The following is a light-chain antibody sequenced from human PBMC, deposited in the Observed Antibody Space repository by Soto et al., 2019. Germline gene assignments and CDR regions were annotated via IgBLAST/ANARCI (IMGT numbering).Light chain of an antibody. CDR3: QQYDSYSYT. J-gene: IGKJ5*01. CDR1: QSISSW. Sequence: DLQMTQSPSTLTASVGDRVTITCRASQSISSWLAWYQQKPGKAPKVLIFDASSLESGVPSRFSGSGSGTEFTLTISSLQPDDFATYYCQQYDSYSYTLGQGARLEI. V-gene: IGKV1-5*01. CDR2: DAS.